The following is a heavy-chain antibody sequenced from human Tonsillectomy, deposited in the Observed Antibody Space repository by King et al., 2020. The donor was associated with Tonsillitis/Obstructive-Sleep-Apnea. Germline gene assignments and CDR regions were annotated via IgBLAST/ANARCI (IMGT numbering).Heavy chain of an antibody. J-gene: IGHJ5*02. Sequence: QLQESGPGLVKPSQTLSLTCTVSGGSISSGGHYWRWIRPHPGKGLEWIGYIYYSGSTYYNPSLKSRVTISVDTSKNQFSLRLSSVTAADTAVYYCASYSCSSTNCYFGRWFDPWGQGTLVTVSS. V-gene: IGHV4-31*03. CDR2: IYYSGST. CDR1: GGSISSGGHY. D-gene: IGHD2-2*01. CDR3: ASYSCSSTNCYFGRWFDP.